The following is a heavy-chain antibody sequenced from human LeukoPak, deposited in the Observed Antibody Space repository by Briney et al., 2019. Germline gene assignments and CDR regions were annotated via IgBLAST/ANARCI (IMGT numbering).Heavy chain of an antibody. D-gene: IGHD7-27*01. V-gene: IGHV1-69*16. J-gene: IGHJ4*02. CDR3: ATFVGTGNDN. CDR1: GGTFSSFT. Sequence: SVKVSCKASGGTFSSFTFTWVRQAPGQGLEWMGGIFPIVDAATYAQKFEGRLTISKDEFTTTAYMELSGLRSQDTAVYYCATFVGTGNDNWGQGTLITVSS. CDR2: IFPIVDAA.